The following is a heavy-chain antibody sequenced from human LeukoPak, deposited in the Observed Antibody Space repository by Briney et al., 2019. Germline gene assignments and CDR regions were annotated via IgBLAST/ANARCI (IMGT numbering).Heavy chain of an antibody. CDR3: ARTDWHYFLF. J-gene: IGHJ4*02. CDR1: GYTFTSYG. Sequence: ASVKVSCKASGYTFTSYGISWVRRAPGQGLEWMGWISAYNGNTNYAQKLQGRVTMTTDTSISTAYMELSSLRSDDTAVYYCARTDWHYFLFWGQGTLISVTS. CDR2: ISAYNGNT. V-gene: IGHV1-18*01. D-gene: IGHD3/OR15-3a*01.